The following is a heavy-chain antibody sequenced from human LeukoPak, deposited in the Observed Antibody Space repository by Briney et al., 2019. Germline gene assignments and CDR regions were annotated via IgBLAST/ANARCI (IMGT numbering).Heavy chain of an antibody. V-gene: IGHV1-2*02. D-gene: IGHD2-15*01. CDR3: ARARSAGSPGWFDP. Sequence: ASVKVSCKASGYTFTGYYMHWVRQAPGQGLEWMGWINPNSGGTNYAQKFQGRVTMTRDTSISTAYMELSRLRSDDTAVYYCARARSAGSPGWFDPWGQGTMVTVSS. J-gene: IGHJ3*01. CDR1: GYTFTGYY. CDR2: INPNSGGT.